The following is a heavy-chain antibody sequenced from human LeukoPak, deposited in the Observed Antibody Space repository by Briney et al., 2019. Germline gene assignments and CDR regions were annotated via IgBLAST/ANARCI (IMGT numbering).Heavy chain of an antibody. CDR3: AKDLNYGDGRWEFHT. V-gene: IGHV3-23*03. CDR2: IYSDGSRT. CDR1: GINFGGFA. J-gene: IGHJ5*02. Sequence: PGGSLRLSCAASGINFGGFAMTWVRQAPGRGLDWVSGIYSDGSRTFYSDSVKGRFTISRDNSRNILYLQMNNLRAEDTAIYYCAKDLNYGDGRWEFHTWGQGTLVTVSS. D-gene: IGHD4-17*01.